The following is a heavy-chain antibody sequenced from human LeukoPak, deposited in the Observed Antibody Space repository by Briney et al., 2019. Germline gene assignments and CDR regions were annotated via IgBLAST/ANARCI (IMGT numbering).Heavy chain of an antibody. Sequence: ASVKVSCKASGYTFTSYGISGVRQAPGQGGEGMGWISAYNGNTNYAQKLQGRVTMTTDTSTSTAYMELRSLRSDDTAVYYCARRGAARLVSREFDYWGQGTLVTVSS. J-gene: IGHJ4*02. CDR3: ARRGAARLVSREFDY. D-gene: IGHD6-6*01. V-gene: IGHV1-18*01. CDR2: ISAYNGNT. CDR1: GYTFTSYG.